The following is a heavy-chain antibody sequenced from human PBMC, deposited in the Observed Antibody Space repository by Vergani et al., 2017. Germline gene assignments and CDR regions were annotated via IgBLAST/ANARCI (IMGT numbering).Heavy chain of an antibody. V-gene: IGHV3-30*02. Sequence: QVQLVESGGGVVQRGGSLRLSCATSGFTLSNYDMQWIRQGRGKGLEFVAFIQFDGSNQYYADSVKGRFTLSRDFSKNTLYLQMNSLRTDDTATYYCAKHFRGWGIDYWGQGTQVIVS. CDR1: GFTLSNYD. J-gene: IGHJ4*02. CDR2: IQFDGSNQ. CDR3: AKHFRGWGIDY. D-gene: IGHD3-16*01.